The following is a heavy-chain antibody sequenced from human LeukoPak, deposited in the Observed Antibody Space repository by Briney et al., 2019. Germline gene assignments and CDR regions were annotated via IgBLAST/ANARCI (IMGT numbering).Heavy chain of an antibody. J-gene: IGHJ3*01. D-gene: IGHD5-24*01. Sequence: GGSLRLSCAVPGFTFRGAAMTWVRQAPGKGLEWVSLISSSGNTAFYADCVKGRFTISRDNSKHTLSLQMDSLRVEDTAIYSCAKDIQLSTWGIGTSVTVSS. V-gene: IGHV3-23*01. CDR3: AKDIQLST. CDR1: GFTFRGAA. CDR2: ISSSGNTA.